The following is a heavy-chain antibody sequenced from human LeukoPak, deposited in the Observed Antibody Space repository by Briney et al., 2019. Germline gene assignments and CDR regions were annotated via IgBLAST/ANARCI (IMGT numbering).Heavy chain of an antibody. CDR2: INHSGST. Sequence: ASETLSLTCAVYGGSFSGYYWSWIRQPPGKGLEWIGEINHSGSTNYNPSLKSRVTISVDTSKNQFSLKLSSVTAADTAVYYCAIGRADYDYVWGSYRPYYYYMDVRGKGTTVTVSS. D-gene: IGHD3-16*02. V-gene: IGHV4-34*01. CDR1: GGSFSGYY. J-gene: IGHJ6*03. CDR3: AIGRADYDYVWGSYRPYYYYMDV.